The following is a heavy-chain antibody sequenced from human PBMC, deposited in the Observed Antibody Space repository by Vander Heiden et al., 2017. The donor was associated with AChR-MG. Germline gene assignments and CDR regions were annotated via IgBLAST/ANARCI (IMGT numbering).Heavy chain of an antibody. J-gene: IGHJ4*02. D-gene: IGHD3-22*01. CDR3: ARLAYYDSSGYYEYYFDY. V-gene: IGHV6-1*01. CDR2: TYYRSKWYN. Sequence: QVQLQQSGPGLVKPSQTLSLTCAIPGDSVASNSAAWNWIRQAPSRGLEWLGRTYYRSKWYNDYAVSVKSRITINPDTSKNQFSLQLNSVTPEDTAVYYCARLAYYDSSGYYEYYFDYWGQGTLVAVSS. CDR1: GDSVASNSAA.